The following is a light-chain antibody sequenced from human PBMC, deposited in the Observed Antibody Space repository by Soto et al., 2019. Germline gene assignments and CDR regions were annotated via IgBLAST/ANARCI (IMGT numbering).Light chain of an antibody. Sequence: EIVLTQSPATLSLSPGETATLSCRASQSVSGYIGWYQQKPGQAPRLLIYADSNRATGIPARFSGSGSGKDFTLTISSLEPEDFSVYYCQQRYNWPITFGQGKRLEI. J-gene: IGKJ5*01. CDR3: QQRYNWPIT. CDR2: ADS. CDR1: QSVSGY. V-gene: IGKV3-11*01.